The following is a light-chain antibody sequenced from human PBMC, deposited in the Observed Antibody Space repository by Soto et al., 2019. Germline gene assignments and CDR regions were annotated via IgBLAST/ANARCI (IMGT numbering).Light chain of an antibody. CDR3: QQRGSWPWT. CDR1: QSVSSS. J-gene: IGKJ1*01. V-gene: IGKV3-11*01. CDR2: DAS. Sequence: EIVLTQSPATLSLSPGERATLSCRASQSVSSSLAWYQQKPGQAPRLLIYDASNRATGIPARFSGSGSGTDFTLTISSLEPEDFAIYYCQQRGSWPWTLGPGTKVDIK.